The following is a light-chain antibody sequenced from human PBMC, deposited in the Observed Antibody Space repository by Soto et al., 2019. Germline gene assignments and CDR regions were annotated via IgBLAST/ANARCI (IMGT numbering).Light chain of an antibody. CDR2: STN. Sequence: QTVVTQEPSFSVSPGETVTLTCDLHSGSVSISHYPSWDQQTPGQAPRTLIYSTNTRSYGVSERFSGSILGNKAALNNTGAQEEHDYDYYCVLYIGSRSRVLGGKTKLTFL. CDR1: SGSVSISHY. CDR3: VLYIGSRSRV. J-gene: IGLJ3*02. V-gene: IGLV8-61*01.